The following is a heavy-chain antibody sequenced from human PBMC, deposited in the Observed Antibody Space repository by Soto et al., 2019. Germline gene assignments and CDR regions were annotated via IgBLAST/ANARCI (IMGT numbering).Heavy chain of an antibody. CDR3: ARQLSHICDS. CDR1: GYKFGSAW. V-gene: IGHV5-51*01. J-gene: IGHJ4*02. CDR2: IKPGTSDI. Sequence: EVQLVQSGADIKKPGESLKISCKGVGYKFGSAWIGWVRQMPGKGLEWMGIIKPGTSDIRYSPSCRGHVTISADEAVSTAYLQWSSLKASDTAMYYCARQLSHICDSWGQGTLVTVSS. D-gene: IGHD3-3*02.